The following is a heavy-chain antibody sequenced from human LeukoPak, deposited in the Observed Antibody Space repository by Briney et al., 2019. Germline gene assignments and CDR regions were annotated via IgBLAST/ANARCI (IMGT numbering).Heavy chain of an antibody. J-gene: IGHJ5*02. CDR2: INTNTGNP. CDR1: GYTFTSYA. Sequence: ASVKVSCKASGYTFTSYAMNWVLQAPGQGLEWMGWINTNTGNPTYAQGFTGRCVFSLDTSVSTAYLQISSLKAEDTAVYYCAREYLGYCSSTSCYGGSWFDPWGQGTLVTVSS. CDR3: AREYLGYCSSTSCYGGSWFDP. V-gene: IGHV7-4-1*02. D-gene: IGHD2-2*01.